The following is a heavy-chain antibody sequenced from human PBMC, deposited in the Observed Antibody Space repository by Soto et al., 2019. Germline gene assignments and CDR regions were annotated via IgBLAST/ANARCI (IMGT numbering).Heavy chain of an antibody. Sequence: EVQLLESGGGLVQPGGSLRLSCVASGFTFSSYAMSWVRQAPGKGLEWVAGISGSGSSTYYADSVKGRFTISRDNSKKTLDLQMNSLRAEDTAVYYCAKDGGHGWVQLPDVGSWGQGTLVTVSS. D-gene: IGHD5-12*01. CDR3: AKDGGHGWVQLPDVGS. J-gene: IGHJ5*02. CDR2: ISGSGSST. CDR1: GFTFSSYA. V-gene: IGHV3-23*01.